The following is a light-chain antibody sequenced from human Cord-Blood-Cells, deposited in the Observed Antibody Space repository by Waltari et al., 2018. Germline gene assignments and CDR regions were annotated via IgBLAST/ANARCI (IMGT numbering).Light chain of an antibody. CDR1: SSNIGSNY. V-gene: IGLV1-47*01. J-gene: IGLJ1*01. Sequence: QSVLTPPPSASGTPGQRVTISCSGSSSNIGSNYVSWYQQLPGTAPKLLIYRNNQRPSGVPDRFSGSKSGTSASLAISGLRSEDEADYYCAAWDDSLSGYVFGTGTKVTVL. CDR3: AAWDDSLSGYV. CDR2: RNN.